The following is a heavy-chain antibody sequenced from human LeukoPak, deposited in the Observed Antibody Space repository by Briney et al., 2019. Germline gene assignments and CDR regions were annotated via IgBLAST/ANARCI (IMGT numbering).Heavy chain of an antibody. V-gene: IGHV3-33*01. CDR1: GFTFSSYG. Sequence: GRSLRLSCAASGFTFSSYGMHWVRLAPGKGLEWVAVIWYDGSNKYYADSVKGRFTISRDNSKNTLYLQMNSLRAEDTAVYYCATGAYDILTGYHNEGYFDYRGQGTLVTVSS. CDR2: IWYDGSNK. CDR3: ATGAYDILTGYHNEGYFDY. J-gene: IGHJ4*02. D-gene: IGHD3-9*01.